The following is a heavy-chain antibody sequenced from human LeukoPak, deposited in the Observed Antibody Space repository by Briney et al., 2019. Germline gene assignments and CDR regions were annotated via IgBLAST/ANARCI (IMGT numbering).Heavy chain of an antibody. J-gene: IGHJ4*02. V-gene: IGHV3-30*03. CDR3: ARGDVLLWFGELPNPLFDY. D-gene: IGHD3-10*01. CDR1: GFTFSSYG. Sequence: GGSLRLSCAASGFTFSSYGMHWVRQAPGKGLEWVSVISYDGSNKHYADSVKGRFTISRDNSKNTLYLQMNSLRAEDTAVYYCARGDVLLWFGELPNPLFDYWGQGTLVTVSS. CDR2: ISYDGSNK.